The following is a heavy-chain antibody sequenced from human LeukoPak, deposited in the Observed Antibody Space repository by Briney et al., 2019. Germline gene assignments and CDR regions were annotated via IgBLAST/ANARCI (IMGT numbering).Heavy chain of an antibody. V-gene: IGHV1/OR15-1*04. CDR2: INPNSGGT. Sequence: ASVKVSCKASGYIFTDYYMHWVRQAPGQELGWMGRINPNSGGTNYAQKFQGRVTMTEDSSTDTAYMELSSLRSEDTAVYYCATAGLGAFYYYMDVWGKGTTVTVSS. CDR1: GYIFTDYY. CDR3: ATAGLGAFYYYMDV. D-gene: IGHD3-10*01. J-gene: IGHJ6*03.